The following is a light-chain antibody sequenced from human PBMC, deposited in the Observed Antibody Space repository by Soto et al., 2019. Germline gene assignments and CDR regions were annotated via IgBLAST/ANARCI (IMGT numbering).Light chain of an antibody. CDR3: QQRNNWPSIT. CDR1: QTVGTY. J-gene: IGKJ5*01. CDR2: DAS. Sequence: EIVLTQFPATLSLFPGETATLSCRASQTVGTYLAWYQQKPGQAPRLLISDASNRATGVPTRFSGSGSGTDFTLTISSLEPEDFAVYFCQQRNNWPSITFGQGTRLEIK. V-gene: IGKV3-11*01.